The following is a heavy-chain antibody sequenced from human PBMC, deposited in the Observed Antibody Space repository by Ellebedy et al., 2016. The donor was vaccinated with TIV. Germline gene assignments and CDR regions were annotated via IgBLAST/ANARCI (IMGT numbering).Heavy chain of an antibody. Sequence: GGSLRLXCGASGFTFSSHWMHWVRQAPGKGLVWVSNINSDGSITNYADSVKGRFTISRDNAKNTLYLQMNSLRAEDTAVYHCVRSIGGSSGYWGQGTLVAVSS. CDR1: GFTFSSHW. D-gene: IGHD2-15*01. J-gene: IGHJ4*02. CDR2: INSDGSIT. CDR3: VRSIGGSSGY. V-gene: IGHV3-74*01.